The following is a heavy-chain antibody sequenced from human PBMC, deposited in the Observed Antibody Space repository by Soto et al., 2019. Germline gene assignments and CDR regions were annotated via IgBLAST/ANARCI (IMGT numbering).Heavy chain of an antibody. J-gene: IGHJ6*02. CDR2: IKSKTDGGTT. D-gene: IGHD2-2*01. Sequence: GSLRLSCAASGFTFSNAWMSWVRQAPGKGLEWVGRIKSKTDGGTTDYAAPVKGRFTISRDDSKNTLYLQMNSLKTEDTAVYYCTTDRVRYCSSTSCYYGMDVWGQGTTVTVSS. V-gene: IGHV3-15*01. CDR1: GFTFSNAW. CDR3: TTDRVRYCSSTSCYYGMDV.